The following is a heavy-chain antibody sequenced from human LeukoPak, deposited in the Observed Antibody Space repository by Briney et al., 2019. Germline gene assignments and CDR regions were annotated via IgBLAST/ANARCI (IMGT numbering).Heavy chain of an antibody. CDR2: IFYSGTT. Sequence: SETLSLTCTVSGGSIPSYYWSWIRQPPGKGLEWIGYIFYSGTTNYNPSLKSRVTISVDTSKNQFSLKVSSVTAADTAVYYCAAYSRSSPWYFDLWGRGTLVTASS. CDR3: AAYSRSSPWYFDL. CDR1: GGSIPSYY. D-gene: IGHD6-6*01. J-gene: IGHJ2*01. V-gene: IGHV4-59*01.